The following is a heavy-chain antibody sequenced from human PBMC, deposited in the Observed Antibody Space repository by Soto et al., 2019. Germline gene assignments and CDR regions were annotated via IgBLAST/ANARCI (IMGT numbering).Heavy chain of an antibody. D-gene: IGHD3-16*02. CDR1: GFTFSSYG. J-gene: IGHJ4*02. Sequence: GGSLRLSCAASGFTFSSYGMHWVRQAPGKGLEWVAVISYDGSNKYYADSVKGRFTISRDNSKNTLYLQMNSLRAEDTAVYYCAKDQFGLYRSLDYRGQGTLVTVSS. CDR2: ISYDGSNK. V-gene: IGHV3-30*18. CDR3: AKDQFGLYRSLDY.